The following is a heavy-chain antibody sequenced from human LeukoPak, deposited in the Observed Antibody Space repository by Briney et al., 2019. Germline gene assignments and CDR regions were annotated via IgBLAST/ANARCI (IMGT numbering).Heavy chain of an antibody. D-gene: IGHD3-3*01. CDR2: FDPEDGET. Sequence: ASVKVSCKVSGYTLTELSMHWVRQAPGKGLEWMGGFDPEDGETIYAQKFQGRVTMTEDTSTDTAYMELSSLRSEDTAVYYCATVSDFWSGYSIVYYGMDVWGQGTTVTVSS. J-gene: IGHJ6*02. CDR3: ATVSDFWSGYSIVYYGMDV. CDR1: GYTLTELS. V-gene: IGHV1-24*01.